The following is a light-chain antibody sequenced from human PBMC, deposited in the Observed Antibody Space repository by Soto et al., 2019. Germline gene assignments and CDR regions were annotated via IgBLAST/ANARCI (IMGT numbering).Light chain of an antibody. CDR1: QGISSF. V-gene: IGKV1-9*01. CDR2: AAS. J-gene: IGKJ1*01. Sequence: DIQLTQSPSFLSASVGDRVTITCRASQGISSFLAWYQQKPGKAPKLLIFAASTLQSGVPSRFSGSGSGTEFTLTISSLQPEDFSTYYCQELNTYPWTFGQGTKGDIK. CDR3: QELNTYPWT.